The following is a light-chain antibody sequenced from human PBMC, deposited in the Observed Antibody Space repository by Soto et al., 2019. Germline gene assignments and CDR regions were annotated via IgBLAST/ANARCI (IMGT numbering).Light chain of an antibody. J-gene: IGKJ2*01. CDR1: QSVSSY. V-gene: IGKV3-11*01. Sequence: EIVLTQSPATLSLSPGERATLSCRASQSVSSYLAWYQQKPGQAPRLLIYDASNRATGIPARFSGSGSGTVFTLTISILEPEDFAVYYCQQRSNWPPYTFGQGTKLEIK. CDR2: DAS. CDR3: QQRSNWPPYT.